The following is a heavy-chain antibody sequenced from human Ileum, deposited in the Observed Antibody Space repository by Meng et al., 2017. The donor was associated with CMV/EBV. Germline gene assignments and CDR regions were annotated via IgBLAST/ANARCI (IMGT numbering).Heavy chain of an antibody. CDR1: GLTFSDYG. D-gene: IGHD2-21*02. CDR3: SRDNGGDPSSYYYYGMDV. J-gene: IGHJ6*02. V-gene: IGHV3-21*01. Sequence: GGSLRLSCAASGLTFSDYGMNWVRQAPGKGLEWVSSIDGSSDYRYYADSVKGRFTISRDNAKNSLYLQMNSLRAEDTAVYYCSRDNGGDPSSYYYYGMDVWGQGTTVTVSS. CDR2: IDGSSDYR.